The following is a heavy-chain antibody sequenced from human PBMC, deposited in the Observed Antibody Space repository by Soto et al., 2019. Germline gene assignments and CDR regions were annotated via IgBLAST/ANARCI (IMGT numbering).Heavy chain of an antibody. J-gene: IGHJ4*02. CDR1: GYTFTNYA. CDR3: ARDSQYSTDWQRFDS. D-gene: IGHD6-6*01. V-gene: IGHV1-18*01. Sequence: QVQLVQSGVEVKKPGASVKVSCKASGYTFTNYAISWVRQATGRGLELMGWVNTYNGNPNYAQIFHGIVTMTTDTSTVTAYMELRSLKPDDSAVYYCARDSQYSTDWQRFDSWGKGTLVTVS. CDR2: VNTYNGNP.